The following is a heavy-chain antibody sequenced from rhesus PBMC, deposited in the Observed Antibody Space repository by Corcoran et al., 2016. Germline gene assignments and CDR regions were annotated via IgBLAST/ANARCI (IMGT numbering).Heavy chain of an antibody. J-gene: IGHJ3*01. D-gene: IGHD2-33*01. V-gene: IGHV3S5*01. CDR2: INSGGGST. CDR1: GFTFSSYA. Sequence: EVQLVETGGGLVQPGGSLRLSCAASGFTFSSYAMPWVRKAPGKGLEWISAINSGGGSTYYADSVKGRFTISRDNSKNTLSLQMNSLRAEDTAVYYCAKFGVAAPPGVFDFWGQGLRVTVSS. CDR3: AKFGVAAPPGVFDF.